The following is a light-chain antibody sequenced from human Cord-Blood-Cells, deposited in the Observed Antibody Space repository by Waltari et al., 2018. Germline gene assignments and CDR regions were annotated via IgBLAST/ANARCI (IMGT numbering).Light chain of an antibody. CDR2: DTS. V-gene: IGKV3-11*01. J-gene: IGKJ2*01. CDR3: QQRSNWPYT. Sequence: EIVLTQSPATLSLSPGERATLSCWAIQSVSSDLAWYQQKPGQAPRLLIYDTSSRATGIPARFSGSGSATDFTLTISSLEPEDFAVYYCQQRSNWPYTFGQGTKLEIK. CDR1: QSVSSD.